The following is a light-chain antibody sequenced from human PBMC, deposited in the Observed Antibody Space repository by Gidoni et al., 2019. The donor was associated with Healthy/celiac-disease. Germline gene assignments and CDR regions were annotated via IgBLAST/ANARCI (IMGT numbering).Light chain of an antibody. CDR3: MQALQTPRT. CDR1: QSLLHSNGYNY. CDR2: LDS. J-gene: IGKJ1*01. Sequence: DIVMTQSPLSLSVTPGEPSSTSCRSSQSLLHSNGYNYLDWYLQKPGQSPQLLIYLDSNRYCGVPDRYSGSGSGTDFTLKISRGEAEDVGVYYCMQALQTPRTFGQGTKVEIK. V-gene: IGKV2-28*01.